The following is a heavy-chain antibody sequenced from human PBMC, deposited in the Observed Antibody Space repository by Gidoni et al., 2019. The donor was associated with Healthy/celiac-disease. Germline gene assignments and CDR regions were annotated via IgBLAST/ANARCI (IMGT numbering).Heavy chain of an antibody. D-gene: IGHD2-15*01. V-gene: IGHV1-69*01. CDR1: GGTFSSYA. CDR3: ATVTSRYCSGGSCYRDAFDI. J-gene: IGHJ3*02. Sequence: QVQLVQSGAEVKKPGSSVKVSCKASGGTFSSYAISWVRQAPGQGLEWTGGIIPIFCTANYAQKFQGRVTITADESTSTAYMELSSLRSEDTAVYYCATVTSRYCSGGSCYRDAFDIWGQGTMVTVSS. CDR2: IIPIFCTA.